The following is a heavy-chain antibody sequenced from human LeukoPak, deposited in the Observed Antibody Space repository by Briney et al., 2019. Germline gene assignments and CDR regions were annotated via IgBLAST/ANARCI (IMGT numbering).Heavy chain of an antibody. Sequence: GGSLRLSCAASGFTFSSYIMTWVRQAPGKGLEWVSSISSSSSYIYYADSVKGRFTISRDNAKNSLCLQMNSLRAEDTAVYYCASIPTIAARPGSGYWGQGTLVTVSS. V-gene: IGHV3-21*01. CDR3: ASIPTIAARPGSGY. J-gene: IGHJ4*02. CDR1: GFTFSSYI. D-gene: IGHD6-6*01. CDR2: ISSSSSYI.